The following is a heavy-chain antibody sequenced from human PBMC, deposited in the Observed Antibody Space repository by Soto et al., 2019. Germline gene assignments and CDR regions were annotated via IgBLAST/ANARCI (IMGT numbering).Heavy chain of an antibody. D-gene: IGHD3-3*01. V-gene: IGHV4-30-4*01. CDR1: GGSISSGDYY. CDR2: IYYSGST. J-gene: IGHJ6*02. Sequence: SETLSLTCTVSGGSISSGDYYWSWIRQPPGKGLEWIGYIYYSGSTYYNPSLKSRVTISVDTSKNQFSLKLSSVTAADTAVYYCARAGPTYYDFWSGYYWGFGYGMDVWGQGTTVTVSS. CDR3: ARAGPTYYDFWSGYYWGFGYGMDV.